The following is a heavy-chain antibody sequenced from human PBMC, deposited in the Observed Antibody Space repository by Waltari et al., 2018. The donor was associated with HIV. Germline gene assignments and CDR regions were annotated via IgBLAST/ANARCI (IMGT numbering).Heavy chain of an antibody. Sequence: QLLQSGPETRKPGASVKISCKASGDAFISYGISRVRRAAGVGLEWVGWIWAYDGNIDIDRKFKDRVSLTTDTSTTTAFLEVRSLMVDDTAIYHCTRGGGSWIQETHYYKAFDVWGHGTTVIVSS. CDR2: IWAYDGNI. CDR1: GDAFISYG. J-gene: IGHJ6*02. CDR3: TRGGGSWIQETHYYKAFDV. D-gene: IGHD5-18*01. V-gene: IGHV1-18*01.